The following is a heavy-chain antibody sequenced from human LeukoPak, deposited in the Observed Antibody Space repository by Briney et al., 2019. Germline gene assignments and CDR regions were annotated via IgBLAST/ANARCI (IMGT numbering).Heavy chain of an antibody. J-gene: IGHJ6*03. CDR1: GGSFSGYY. D-gene: IGHD2-15*01. CDR3: ARARDLVVVGYYMDV. Sequence: PSETLSLTCAVYGGSFSGYYWSWIRQPPGKGLEWIGEINHSGSTNYNPSLKSRVTISVDTSKSQFSLKLSSVTAADTAVYYCARARDLVVVGYYMDVWGKGTTVTVSS. CDR2: INHSGST. V-gene: IGHV4-34*01.